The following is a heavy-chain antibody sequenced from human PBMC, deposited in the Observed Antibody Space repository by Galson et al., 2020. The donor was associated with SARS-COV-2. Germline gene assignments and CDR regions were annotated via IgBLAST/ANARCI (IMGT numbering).Heavy chain of an antibody. Sequence: SETLSLTCAVYGGSFSGYYWSWIRQPPGKGLEWIGEINHSGSTNYNPSLKSRVTISVDTSKNQFSLKLSSVTAADTAVYYCARAQWGLSVIYYYYGMDVWGQGTTVTVSS. CDR2: INHSGST. J-gene: IGHJ6*02. D-gene: IGHD3-16*02. CDR1: GGSFSGYY. V-gene: IGHV4-34*01. CDR3: ARAQWGLSVIYYYYGMDV.